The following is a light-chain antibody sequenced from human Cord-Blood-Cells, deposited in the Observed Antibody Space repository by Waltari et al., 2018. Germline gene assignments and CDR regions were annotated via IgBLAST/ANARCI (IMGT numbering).Light chain of an antibody. V-gene: IGLV2-23*03. CDR1: SSDVGSYNL. J-gene: IGLJ1*01. Sequence: CTGTSSDVGSYNLVSWYQQHPGKAPKLMIYEGSKRPSGVSNRFSGSKSGNTASLTISGLQAEDEADYYCCSYAGSSTFEVFGTGTKVTVL. CDR3: CSYAGSSTFEV. CDR2: EGS.